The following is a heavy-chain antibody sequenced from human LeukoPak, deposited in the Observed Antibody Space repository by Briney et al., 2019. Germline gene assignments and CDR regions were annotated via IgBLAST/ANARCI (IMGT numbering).Heavy chain of an antibody. Sequence: LRLSCAASGFTFSSYVMSWVRQPPGKGLEWIGYIYYSGSTYYNPSLKSRVTISVDTSKNQFSLKLSSVTAADTAVYYCARDAGRYNWNDAVAFDIWGQGTMVTVSS. J-gene: IGHJ3*02. CDR3: ARDAGRYNWNDAVAFDI. D-gene: IGHD1-1*01. CDR2: IYYSGST. V-gene: IGHV4-30-4*01. CDR1: GFTFSSYV.